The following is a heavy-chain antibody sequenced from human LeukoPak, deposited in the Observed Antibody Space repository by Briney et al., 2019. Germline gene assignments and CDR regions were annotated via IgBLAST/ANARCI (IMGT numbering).Heavy chain of an antibody. V-gene: IGHV5-51*01. J-gene: IGHJ4*02. CDR3: ARHPHSSSWYGGFDY. CDR2: IYPGDSDT. Sequence: GESLKISCKGSGYSFTSYWIGWVRQMPGKGLEWMGIIYPGDSDTRYSPSFQGQVTISADKSISTAYLQWSSLKASDTAMYYCARHPHSSSWYGGFDYWGQGTLVTVSS. D-gene: IGHD6-13*01. CDR1: GYSFTSYW.